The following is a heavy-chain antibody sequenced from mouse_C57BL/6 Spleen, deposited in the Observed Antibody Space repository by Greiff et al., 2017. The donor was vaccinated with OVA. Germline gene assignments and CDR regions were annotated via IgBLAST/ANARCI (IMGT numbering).Heavy chain of an antibody. CDR3: ARGDYSNYYAMDY. V-gene: IGHV1-82*01. Sequence: QVQLKQSGPELVKPGASVKISCKASGYAFSSSWMNWVKQRPGKGLEWIGRIYPGDGDTNYNGKFKGKATLTADKTSSTAYMQLSSLTSEDSAVYFCARGDYSNYYAMDYWGQGTSVTVSS. CDR2: IYPGDGDT. J-gene: IGHJ4*01. D-gene: IGHD2-5*01. CDR1: GYAFSSSW.